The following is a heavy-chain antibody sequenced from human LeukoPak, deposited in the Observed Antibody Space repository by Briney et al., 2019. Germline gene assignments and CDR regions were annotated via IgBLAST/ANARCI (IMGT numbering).Heavy chain of an antibody. V-gene: IGHV1-3*01. CDR1: GYTFTSYA. CDR3: ARDRQYYYGSGSYYNYYYGMDV. CDR2: INAGNGNT. Sequence: GASVKVSCKASGYTFTSYAMHWVRQAPGQRLEWMGWINAGNGNTKYSQKFQGRVTITRDTSESTAYMELSSLRSEDTAVYYCARDRQYYYGSGSYYNYYYGMDVWGKGTTVTVSS. D-gene: IGHD3-10*01. J-gene: IGHJ6*04.